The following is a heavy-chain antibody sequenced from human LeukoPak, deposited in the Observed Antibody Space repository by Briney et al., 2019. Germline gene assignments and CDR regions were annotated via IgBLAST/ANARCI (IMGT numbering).Heavy chain of an antibody. CDR3: ASSAAVDTAMVSTGFGY. J-gene: IGHJ4*02. CDR1: GYNFTSYW. CDR2: IYPGDSDT. Sequence: GESLKISCKGSGYNFTSYWIGWVRQMPGKGLEWMGIIYPGDSDTRYSPSFQGQVTISADKSISTAYLQWSSLKASDTAMYYCASSAAVDTAMVSTGFGYWGQGTLLTVSS. D-gene: IGHD5-18*01. V-gene: IGHV5-51*01.